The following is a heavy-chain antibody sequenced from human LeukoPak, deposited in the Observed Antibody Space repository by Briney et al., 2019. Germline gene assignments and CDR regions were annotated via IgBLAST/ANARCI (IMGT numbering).Heavy chain of an antibody. CDR3: AKDLIAVTGMGFDF. J-gene: IGHJ4*02. CDR1: GFTFSSYG. D-gene: IGHD6-19*01. Sequence: PGGSLRLSCAASGFTFSSYGMSWVRQAPGKGLEWVSAISGSGGSTYYADSVKGRFTISRDNSKNTLYLQMNSLRAEDTAVYYCAKDLIAVTGMGFDFWGQGTLVTVSS. V-gene: IGHV3-23*01. CDR2: ISGSGGST.